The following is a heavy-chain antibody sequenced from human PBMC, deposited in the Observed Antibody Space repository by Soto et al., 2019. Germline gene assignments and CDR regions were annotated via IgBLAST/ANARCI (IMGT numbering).Heavy chain of an antibody. D-gene: IGHD2-21*02. CDR1: GGSISGYY. CDR3: ARDLWGYCGTDCYPLDV. J-gene: IGHJ6*02. CDR2: MYNTGST. Sequence: QVQLQESGPGLVKPSETLSLTCTVSGGSISGYYWSWIRQPPGKGLEWIGYMYNTGSTVYNPSFKSRATIPVDTSKNQFSRKLNSVTAADTAVYYCARDLWGYCGTDCYPLDVWGQGTTVTVSS. V-gene: IGHV4-59*01.